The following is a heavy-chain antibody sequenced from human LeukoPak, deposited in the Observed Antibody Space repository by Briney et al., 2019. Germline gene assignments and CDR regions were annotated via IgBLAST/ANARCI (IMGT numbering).Heavy chain of an antibody. CDR3: ARHPSYYYDSGGYYSARRYYFDY. V-gene: IGHV4-34*01. CDR2: INHSGST. CDR1: GGSFSGYY. J-gene: IGHJ4*02. D-gene: IGHD3-22*01. Sequence: PPETLSLTCAVYGGSFSGYYWSWIRQPPGKGLEWIGEINHSGSTNYNPSLKSRVTISVDTSKNQFSLKLSSVTAADTAVYYCARHPSYYYDSGGYYSARRYYFDYWGQGTLSPSPQ.